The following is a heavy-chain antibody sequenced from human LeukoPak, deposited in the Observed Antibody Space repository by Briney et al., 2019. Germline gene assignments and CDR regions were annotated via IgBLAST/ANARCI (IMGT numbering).Heavy chain of an antibody. CDR1: GFTFSSYS. V-gene: IGHV3-21*01. CDR3: ARVDGYCSGGSCYIEDY. Sequence: GGSLRLSCAASGFTFSSYSMNWVRQAPGKGLEWVSSISSSSSYIYYADSMKGRFTISRDNAKNSLYLQMNSLRAEDTAVYYCARVDGYCSGGSCYIEDYWGQGTLVTVSS. D-gene: IGHD2-15*01. CDR2: ISSSSSYI. J-gene: IGHJ4*02.